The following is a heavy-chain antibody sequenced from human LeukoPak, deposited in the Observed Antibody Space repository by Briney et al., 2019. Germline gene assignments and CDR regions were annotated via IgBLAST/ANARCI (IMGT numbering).Heavy chain of an antibody. J-gene: IGHJ4*02. Sequence: GASVKVSCKASGYTFTSCGISWVRQAPGQGLEWMGWISAFNGNTNYAQKLQGRVTMTTDTSTSTAYMELRSLRSDDTAVYYCAREGYTNGVCYTRGIDYWGQGTLVTVSS. CDR1: GYTFTSCG. CDR3: AREGYTNGVCYTRGIDY. V-gene: IGHV1-18*01. CDR2: ISAFNGNT. D-gene: IGHD2-8*01.